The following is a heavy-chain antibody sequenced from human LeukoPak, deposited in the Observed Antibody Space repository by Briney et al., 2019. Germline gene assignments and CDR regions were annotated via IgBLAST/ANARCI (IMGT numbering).Heavy chain of an antibody. J-gene: IGHJ6*03. CDR2: IYYSGST. D-gene: IGHD3-16*01. CDR3: ARVAAPPLGYYYYYMDV. CDR1: GYSISSGYY. V-gene: IGHV4-38-2*02. Sequence: SSETLSLTCTVSGYSISSGYYWGWIRQPPGKGLEWIGSIYYSGSTYYNPSLKSRVTISVDTSKNQFSLKLSSVTAADTAVYYCARVAAPPLGYYYYYMDVWGKGTTVTVSS.